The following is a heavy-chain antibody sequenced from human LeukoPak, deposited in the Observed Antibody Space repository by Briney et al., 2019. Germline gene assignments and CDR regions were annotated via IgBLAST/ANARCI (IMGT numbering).Heavy chain of an antibody. CDR1: GFTFSSYE. J-gene: IGHJ4*02. D-gene: IGHD3-10*01. CDR2: ISSSGSTI. V-gene: IGHV3-48*03. Sequence: GGSLRLSCAASGFTFSSYEMNWVRQAPGKGLEWVSYISSSGSTIYYADSVKGRFTISRDNAKNSLYLQMNSLRAEDTAVYYCARVPRASGSQYFDYWGQGTLVTVSS. CDR3: ARVPRASGSQYFDY.